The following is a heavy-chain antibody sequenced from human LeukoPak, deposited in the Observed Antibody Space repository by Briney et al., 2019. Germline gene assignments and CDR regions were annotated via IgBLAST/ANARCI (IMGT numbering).Heavy chain of an antibody. CDR3: VKLIAGEPFDI. CDR2: ISSNGGST. V-gene: IGHV3-64D*06. D-gene: IGHD6-13*01. Sequence: PGGSLRLSCSASGFTFSSYAMHWVRQAPGKGLEYVSAISSNGGSTYYADSVKGRFTISRDNSKNTLYLQMSSLRAEDTAVYYCVKLIAGEPFDIWGQGTMVTVSS. CDR1: GFTFSSYA. J-gene: IGHJ3*02.